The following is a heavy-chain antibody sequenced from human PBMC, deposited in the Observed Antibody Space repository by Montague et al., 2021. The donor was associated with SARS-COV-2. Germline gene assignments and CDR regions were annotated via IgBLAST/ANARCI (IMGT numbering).Heavy chain of an antibody. Sequence: SETLSLTCAVSGAPLASGYWWSWVRQSPGKGLEWIAEIHHTGGSNYNPSLVSRVTIFLDHSKNHLTLTLSSVTAADTAMYYCASHPVWQQLCTWGQGTLVTVSA. CDR3: ASHPVWQQLCT. D-gene: IGHD1-1*01. CDR2: IHHTGGS. V-gene: IGHV4-4*02. J-gene: IGHJ5*02. CDR1: GAPLASGYW.